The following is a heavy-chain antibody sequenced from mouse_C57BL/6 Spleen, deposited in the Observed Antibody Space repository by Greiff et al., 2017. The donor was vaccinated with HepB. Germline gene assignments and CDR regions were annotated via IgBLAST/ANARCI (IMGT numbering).Heavy chain of an antibody. CDR2: IYPGNSDT. J-gene: IGHJ4*01. CDR3: TRHSRDAMDY. Sequence: DVQLQESGTVLARPGASVKMSCKTSGYTFTSYWMHWVKQRPGQGLEWIGAIYPGNSDTSYNQKFKGKAKLTAVTSASTVYMELSSLTNEDSAVYYCTRHSRDAMDYWGQGTSVTVSS. V-gene: IGHV1-5*01. D-gene: IGHD1-1*01. CDR1: GYTFTSYW.